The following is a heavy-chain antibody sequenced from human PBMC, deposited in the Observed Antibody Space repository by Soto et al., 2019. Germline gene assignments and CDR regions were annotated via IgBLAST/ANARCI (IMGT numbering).Heavy chain of an antibody. D-gene: IGHD3-22*01. V-gene: IGHV3-30-3*01. CDR1: GFTFSSYA. CDR2: ISYDGSNK. J-gene: IGHJ4*02. Sequence: GSLRLSCAASGFTFSSYAMHWVRQAPGKGLEWVAVISYDGSNKYYADSVKGRFTISRDNSKNTLYLQMNSLRAEDTAVYYCARDLNYYDSSGLDYWGQGTLVTVSS. CDR3: ARDLNYYDSSGLDY.